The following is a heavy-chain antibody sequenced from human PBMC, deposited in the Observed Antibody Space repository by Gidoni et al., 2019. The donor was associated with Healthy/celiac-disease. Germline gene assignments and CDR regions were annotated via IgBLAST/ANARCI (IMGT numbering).Heavy chain of an antibody. D-gene: IGHD6-19*01. CDR1: GFTFSSYA. V-gene: IGHV3-23*04. CDR3: AKDSASGQWLVHYFDY. Sequence: EVQLVESGGGLVQPGGSLRLSCAASGFTFSSYAMSWVRQAPGKGLEWVSAISGSGGSTYYADSVKGRFTISRDNSKNTLYLQMNSLRAEDTAVYYCAKDSASGQWLVHYFDYWGQGTLVTVSS. J-gene: IGHJ4*02. CDR2: ISGSGGST.